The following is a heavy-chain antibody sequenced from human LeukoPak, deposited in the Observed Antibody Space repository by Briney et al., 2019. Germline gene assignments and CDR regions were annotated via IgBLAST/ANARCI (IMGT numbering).Heavy chain of an antibody. V-gene: IGHV4-30-4*08. CDR3: ARDKLWFGGLKGFDP. CDR2: IYYSGST. Sequence: SETLSLTCTVSGGSISSGDYYWSWIRRPPGKGLEWIGYIYYSGSTYYNPSLKSRVTISVDTSKNQFSLKLSSVTAADTAVYYCARDKLWFGGLKGFDPWGQGTLVTVSS. J-gene: IGHJ5*02. CDR1: GGSISSGDYY. D-gene: IGHD3-10*01.